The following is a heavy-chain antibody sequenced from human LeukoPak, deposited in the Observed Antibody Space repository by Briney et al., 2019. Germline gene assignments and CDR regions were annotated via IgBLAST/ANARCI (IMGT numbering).Heavy chain of an antibody. V-gene: IGHV3-66*01. CDR1: EFSVGSNY. Sequence: PGGSLRLSCAASEFSVGSNYMTWVRQAPGKGLEWVSLIYSGGSTYYADSVKGRFTISRDNSKNTLYLQMNSLRAEDTAVYYCARTYGSGSLDYGGQGTLVTVSS. J-gene: IGHJ4*02. CDR2: IYSGGST. D-gene: IGHD2-15*01. CDR3: ARTYGSGSLDY.